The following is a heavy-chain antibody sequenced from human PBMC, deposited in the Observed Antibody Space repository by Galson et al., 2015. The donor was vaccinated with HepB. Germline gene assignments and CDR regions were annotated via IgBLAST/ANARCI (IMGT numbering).Heavy chain of an antibody. CDR2: IRSKSYSGTI. J-gene: IGHJ4*02. Sequence: SLRLSCATSGFTFGDYAVTWVRQAPGKGLEWVGFIRSKSYSGTIEYAASVKGRFTISRDDSNSIAYLQMYSLKIEDTAVYYCTRSIPGDSWGGYFHDFWGQGTLVTVSS. CDR1: GFTFGDYA. V-gene: IGHV3-49*04. CDR3: TRSIPGDSWGGYFHDF. D-gene: IGHD5-12*01.